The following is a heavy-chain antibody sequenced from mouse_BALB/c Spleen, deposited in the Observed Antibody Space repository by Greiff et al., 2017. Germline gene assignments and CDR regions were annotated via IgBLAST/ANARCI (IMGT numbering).Heavy chain of an antibody. D-gene: IGHD1-1*01. CDR1: GFTFSSYY. CDR2: INSNGGST. V-gene: IGHV5-6-2*01. J-gene: IGHJ4*01. Sequence: EVMLVESGGGLVKLGGSLKLSCAASGFTFSSYYMSWVRQTPEKRLELVAAINSNGGSTYYPDTVKGRFTISRDNAKNTLYLQMSSLKSEDTALYYCARQIYYYGSSYLLAMDYWGQGTSVTVSS. CDR3: ARQIYYYGSSYLLAMDY.